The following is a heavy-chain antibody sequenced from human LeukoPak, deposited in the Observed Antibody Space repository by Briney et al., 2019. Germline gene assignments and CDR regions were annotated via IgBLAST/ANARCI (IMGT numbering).Heavy chain of an antibody. CDR3: AREGITMVRGVILATLDI. J-gene: IGHJ3*02. V-gene: IGHV4-61*02. Sequence: SQTLSLTCTVSGDSISSGDYYWSWIRQPAGKGLEWIGRISSSGSTNYNPSLKSRVTISVDTSKNQFSLKLSSVTAADTAVYYCAREGITMVRGVILATLDIWGQGTMVTVSS. D-gene: IGHD3-10*01. CDR2: ISSSGST. CDR1: GDSISSGDYY.